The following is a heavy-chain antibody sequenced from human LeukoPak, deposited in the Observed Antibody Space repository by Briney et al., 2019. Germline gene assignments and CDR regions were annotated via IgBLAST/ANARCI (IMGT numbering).Heavy chain of an antibody. CDR1: GGSITSTSFY. CDR3: ARLLPAGGSGYRDY. CDR2: IYYSGST. D-gene: IGHD3-22*01. V-gene: IGHV4-39*02. Sequence: SETLSLTCSVSGGSITSTSFYWGWIRQPPGKGLDWIGSIYYSGSTYYNPSLKSRVTISVDTSKNHFSLKLSSVTAADTAMYFCARLLPAGGSGYRDYWGQGTLVTVSS. J-gene: IGHJ4*02.